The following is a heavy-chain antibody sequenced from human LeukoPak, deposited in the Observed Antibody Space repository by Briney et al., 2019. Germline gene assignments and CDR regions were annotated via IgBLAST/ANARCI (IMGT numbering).Heavy chain of an antibody. J-gene: IGHJ4*02. Sequence: GGSLRLSCAASGFSVRTTYMSWVRQAPGKGLEWVSVLYTGGGTDHADSVKGRFTISRDNSKNTLYLQMNSLRDEDTAVYYCAKDSHWILFDDWGQGTLVTVSS. CDR1: GFSVRTTY. CDR2: LYTGGGT. V-gene: IGHV3-53*01. CDR3: AKDSHWILFDD. D-gene: IGHD2-2*03.